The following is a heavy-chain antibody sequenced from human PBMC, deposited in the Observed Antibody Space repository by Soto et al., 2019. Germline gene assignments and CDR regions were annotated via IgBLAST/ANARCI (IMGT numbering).Heavy chain of an antibody. Sequence: PGGSLRLSCAASGFTFSTYAMSWVRQAPGKGLEWVSAISGSGGSTYYADSVKGRFTISRDNSKNTLYLQVNSLRAEDKGVYYCAKVYYNFWSGYDYWGQGALVTVSS. V-gene: IGHV3-23*01. J-gene: IGHJ4*02. CDR1: GFTFSTYA. D-gene: IGHD3-3*01. CDR3: AKVYYNFWSGYDY. CDR2: ISGSGGST.